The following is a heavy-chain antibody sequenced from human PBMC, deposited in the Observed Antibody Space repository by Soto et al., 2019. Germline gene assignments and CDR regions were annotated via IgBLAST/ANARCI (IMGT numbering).Heavy chain of an antibody. D-gene: IGHD6-19*01. Sequence: EVQLVESGGGLVQPGGSLRLSCAASGFTFSDHYMDWVRQAPGKGLEWVGRTRNKANGYTTEYAASVKGRFTVSRDDSKNSLYLQMNSLKTEDTAVYYCARGAFSSGWRAFDYWGQGTLVTVSS. V-gene: IGHV3-72*01. CDR1: GFTFSDHY. CDR3: ARGAFSSGWRAFDY. CDR2: TRNKANGYTT. J-gene: IGHJ4*02.